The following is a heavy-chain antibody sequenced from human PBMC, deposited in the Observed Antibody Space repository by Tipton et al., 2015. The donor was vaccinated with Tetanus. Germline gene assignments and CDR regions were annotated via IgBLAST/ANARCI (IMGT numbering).Heavy chain of an antibody. V-gene: IGHV3-21*01. CDR2: TSGSSKYI. Sequence: SLRLSCAASGFTFSTYSMNWVRQAPGKGPEWVSSTSGSSKYIFYADSVRGRFTISRDNDRNSVYLQMKSLRAEDTAVYFCVRVWVRSGVVYGYYDSWGQGTPVTVSS. CDR1: GFTFSTYS. J-gene: IGHJ4*02. D-gene: IGHD3-3*01. CDR3: VRVWVRSGVVYGYYDS.